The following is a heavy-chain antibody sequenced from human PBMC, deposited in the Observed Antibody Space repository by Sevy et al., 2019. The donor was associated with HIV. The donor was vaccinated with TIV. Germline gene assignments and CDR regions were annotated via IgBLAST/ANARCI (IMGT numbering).Heavy chain of an antibody. J-gene: IGHJ3*02. Sequence: GGSLRLSCAVSGFTINTYAMNWVRQAPGKELEWVSATSGRGSDTYYADSVKGRFTISRDNSKNTLYLQMNRLRAEDTAVYYCAKDLIVVVGEAFDIWGQGTMVTVSS. V-gene: IGHV3-23*01. CDR2: TSGRGSDT. CDR3: AKDLIVVVGEAFDI. CDR1: GFTINTYA. D-gene: IGHD3-22*01.